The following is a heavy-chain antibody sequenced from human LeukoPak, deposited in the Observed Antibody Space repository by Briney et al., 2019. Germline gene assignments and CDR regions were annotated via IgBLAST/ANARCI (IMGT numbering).Heavy chain of an antibody. J-gene: IGHJ4*02. V-gene: IGHV4-34*01. CDR2: INHSGST. CDR1: GGSFSGYY. D-gene: IGHD3-3*01. Sequence: PSETLSLTCTVYGGSFSGYYWSWIRQPPGKGLEWIGEINHSGSTNYNPSLKSRVTISVDTSKNQFSLKLSSVTAADTAVYYCARTFRESYYDFWSGYSTLDYWGQGTLVTVSS. CDR3: ARTFRESYYDFWSGYSTLDY.